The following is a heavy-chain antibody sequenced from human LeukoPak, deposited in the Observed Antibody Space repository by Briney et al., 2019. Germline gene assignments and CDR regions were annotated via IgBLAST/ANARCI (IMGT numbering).Heavy chain of an antibody. D-gene: IGHD4-11*01. J-gene: IGHJ1*01. CDR2: ISYDGSNK. CDR3: ARDGVQQYLSYFQH. V-gene: IGHV3-30-3*01. Sequence: GGSLRLSCAASGFTFSSYAMHCVRQAPGKGLQWVALISYDGSNKYYADSVKGRFTISRDNSKNTMYLQMNSLRAEDTAVYYCARDGVQQYLSYFQHWGQGTLVTVSS. CDR1: GFTFSSYA.